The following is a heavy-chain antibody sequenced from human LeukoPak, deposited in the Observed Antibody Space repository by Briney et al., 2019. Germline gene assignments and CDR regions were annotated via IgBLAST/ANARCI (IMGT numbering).Heavy chain of an antibody. CDR1: GGSFSGYY. Sequence: SETLSLTCAVYGGSFSGYYWSWIRQPPGKGLEWIGEINHSGSTNYNPSLKSRVTISVDTSKNQFSLKLSSVTAADTAVYYCARESVTTPGPYYGIDVWGKGTTVTVSS. V-gene: IGHV4-34*01. CDR3: ARESVTTPGPYYGIDV. J-gene: IGHJ6*04. CDR2: INHSGST. D-gene: IGHD4-17*01.